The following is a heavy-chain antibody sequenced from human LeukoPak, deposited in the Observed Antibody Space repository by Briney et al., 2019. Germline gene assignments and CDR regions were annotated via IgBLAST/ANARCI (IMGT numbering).Heavy chain of an antibody. CDR2: ISYDGSNK. CDR3: ANEEIISP. CDR1: GVTISSYS. Sequence: PGGSLRLSCAASGVTISSYSMNWVRQAPGKGLEWVAVISYDGSNKYYADSVKGRFTISRDNSKNTLYLQMNSLRAEDTAVYYCANEEIISPWGQGTLVTVSS. V-gene: IGHV3-30*18. J-gene: IGHJ5*02. D-gene: IGHD3-10*01.